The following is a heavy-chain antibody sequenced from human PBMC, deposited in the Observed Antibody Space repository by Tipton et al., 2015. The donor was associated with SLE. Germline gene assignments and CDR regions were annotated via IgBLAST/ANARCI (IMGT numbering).Heavy chain of an antibody. J-gene: IGHJ4*02. CDR2: IYHSGTT. CDR1: GYSINNGFY. V-gene: IGHV4-38-2*02. Sequence: TLSLTCTVSGYSINNGFYWGWIRQPPGKGLEWIGIIYHSGTTYYNPSLKSRVTISVDTSKNQFSLKLSSVTAADTAVYYCARHFGRSIEFDYWGQGTLVTVSS. CDR3: ARHFGRSIEFDY. D-gene: IGHD3/OR15-3a*01.